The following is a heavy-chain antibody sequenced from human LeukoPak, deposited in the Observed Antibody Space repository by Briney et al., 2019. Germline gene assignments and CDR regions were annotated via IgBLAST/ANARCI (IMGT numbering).Heavy chain of an antibody. V-gene: IGHV4-38-2*02. Sequence: SETLSLTCTVSGYSISSGYYWGWIRQPPGKGLEWIGSIHRSGSTYYNPSLKSRVTISVDTSRNHLSLKLSSVTAADTAVYYCARAQYLIAVAGIGTNDYWGQGILVTVSS. CDR1: GYSISSGYY. J-gene: IGHJ4*02. CDR2: IHRSGST. D-gene: IGHD6-19*01. CDR3: ARAQYLIAVAGIGTNDY.